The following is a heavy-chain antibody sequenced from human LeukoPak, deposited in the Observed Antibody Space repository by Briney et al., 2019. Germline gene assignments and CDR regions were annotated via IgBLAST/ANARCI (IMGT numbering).Heavy chain of an antibody. Sequence: SETPSLTCTVSGGSISSYYWSWIRQPPGKGLEWIGYIYYSGSTNYNPSLKSRVTISVDTSKNQFSLKLSSVTAADTAVYYCARKGSYTNWFDPWGQGTLVTVSS. CDR3: ARKGSYTNWFDP. V-gene: IGHV4-59*01. CDR1: GGSISSYY. CDR2: IYYSGST. D-gene: IGHD3-10*01. J-gene: IGHJ5*02.